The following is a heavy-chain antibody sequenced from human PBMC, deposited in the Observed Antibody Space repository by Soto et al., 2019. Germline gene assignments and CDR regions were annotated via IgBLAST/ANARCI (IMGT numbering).Heavy chain of an antibody. CDR1: GFTVSRNY. D-gene: IGHD1-26*01. CDR3: ARENWDHYYGMDV. Sequence: EVQLVETGGGLIQPGGSLRLSCAASGFTVSRNYMSWVRQAPGKGLEWVSVIYSGGSTYYADSVKGRFTISRDNSKTTLYLQMNSLRAEDTAVYYCARENWDHYYGMDVWGQGTTVTVSS. J-gene: IGHJ6*02. CDR2: IYSGGST. V-gene: IGHV3-53*02.